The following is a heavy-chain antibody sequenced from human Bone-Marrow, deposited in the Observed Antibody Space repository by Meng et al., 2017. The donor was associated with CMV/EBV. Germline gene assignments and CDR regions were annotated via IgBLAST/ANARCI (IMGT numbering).Heavy chain of an antibody. D-gene: IGHD3-22*01. CDR1: GISVSRNY. Sequence: GGSLRLSCAASGISVSRNYMSWVRQAPGKGLEWLSVINIGGTTYYADSVKGRFTISRDNSKNTLYLQMNSLRAEDTAVYYCAKPFYLDYYDSSGYYGGLDYWGQGTLVTVSS. CDR2: INIGGTT. V-gene: IGHV3-66*02. J-gene: IGHJ4*02. CDR3: AKPFYLDYYDSSGYYGGLDY.